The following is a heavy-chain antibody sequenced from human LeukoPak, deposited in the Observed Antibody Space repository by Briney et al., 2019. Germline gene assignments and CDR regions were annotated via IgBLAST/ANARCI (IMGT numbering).Heavy chain of an antibody. D-gene: IGHD3-10*01. Sequence: AGGSLRLSCAASGFTFSSHEMHWVRQAPGKGLEWVAVISYDGSTKFYADSVKGRFTVSRDNSKLYLQMNSLRAEDTAVYFCARDHGSGSYLFDYWGQGTQVTVSA. CDR1: GFTFSSHE. CDR3: ARDHGSGSYLFDY. V-gene: IGHV3-30-3*01. J-gene: IGHJ4*02. CDR2: ISYDGSTK.